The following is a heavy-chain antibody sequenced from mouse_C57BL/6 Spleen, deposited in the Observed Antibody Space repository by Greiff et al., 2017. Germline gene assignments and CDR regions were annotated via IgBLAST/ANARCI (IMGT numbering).Heavy chain of an antibody. Sequence: QVQLQQPGAELVMPGASVKLSCKASGYTFTSYWMHWVKQRPGQGLEWIGEIDPSDSYTNYNQKFKGKSTLTVDKSSSTAYMQLSSLTSEDSAVYYCARWGSNYPMDDWGQGTSVTVSS. V-gene: IGHV1-69*01. CDR1: GYTFTSYW. J-gene: IGHJ4*01. D-gene: IGHD2-5*01. CDR2: IDPSDSYT. CDR3: ARWGSNYPMDD.